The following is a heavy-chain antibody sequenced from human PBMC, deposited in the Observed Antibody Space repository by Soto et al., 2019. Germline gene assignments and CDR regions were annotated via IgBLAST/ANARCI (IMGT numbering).Heavy chain of an antibody. CDR1: GGTFSSYT. CDR3: ARVTMVRGPYYFDD. Sequence: ASVKVSCKASGGTFSSYTFSWVRQAPGQGLEWMGRIIPVIDVPNYAQSFQGRVTITADKTTSTAYMELSSLRSEDTAVYFCARVTMVRGPYYFDDWGQGTLVTVSS. J-gene: IGHJ4*02. V-gene: IGHV1-69*02. D-gene: IGHD3-10*01. CDR2: IIPVIDVP.